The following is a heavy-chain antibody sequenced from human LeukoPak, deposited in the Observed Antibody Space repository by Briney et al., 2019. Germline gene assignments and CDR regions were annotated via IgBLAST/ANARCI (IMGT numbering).Heavy chain of an antibody. D-gene: IGHD4-17*01. CDR2: IYYSGST. J-gene: IGHJ4*02. Sequence: KPSETLSLTCTVSGGSISSSSYYWGWIRQPPGKGLEWIGSIYYSGSTYYNPSLKSRVTISVDTFKNQFSLKLSSVTAADTAVYYCARTMTTVTTGEVIDYWGQGTLVTVSS. V-gene: IGHV4-39*01. CDR1: GGSISSSSYY. CDR3: ARTMTTVTTGEVIDY.